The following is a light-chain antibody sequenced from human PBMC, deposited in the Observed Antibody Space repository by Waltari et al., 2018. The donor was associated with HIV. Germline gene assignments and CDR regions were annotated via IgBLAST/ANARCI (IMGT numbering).Light chain of an antibody. V-gene: IGLV2-23*01. CDR2: EDT. Sequence: QSALTQPASVSGSPGQSITISFIGTSSDVGGYSLVPWYQHQPGKAPHLLIFEDTERPSGVSNRFSASKSGTTASLTISGLLAEDAADYYCCSYGGFTTYVFGSGTKVTVL. CDR3: CSYGGFTTYV. J-gene: IGLJ1*01. CDR1: SSDVGGYSL.